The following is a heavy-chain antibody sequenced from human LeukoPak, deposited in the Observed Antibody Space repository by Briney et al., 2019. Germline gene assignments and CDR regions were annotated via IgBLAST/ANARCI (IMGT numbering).Heavy chain of an antibody. CDR3: ARDQREYYDSSGP. CDR2: INSDGSST. D-gene: IGHD3-22*01. J-gene: IGHJ5*02. Sequence: PGGSLRLSRAASGFTFSSYWMHWVRQAPGKGLVWVSRINSDGSSTSYADSVKGRFTISRDNAKNTLYLQMNSLRVEDTAAYYCARDQREYYDSSGPWGQGTLVTVSS. CDR1: GFTFSSYW. V-gene: IGHV3-74*01.